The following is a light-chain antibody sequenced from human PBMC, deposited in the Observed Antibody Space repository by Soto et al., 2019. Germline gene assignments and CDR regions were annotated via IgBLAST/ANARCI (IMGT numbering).Light chain of an antibody. CDR1: QSVSSN. CDR2: DTS. V-gene: IGKV3-11*01. Sequence: EIVMTRSPATLSVSPGERATLSCRASQSVSSNLAWYQQQPGQAPRLLIFDTSNRATGIPARFSGSGSGTDFTLTISSLEPENLGVYYCQQRSNWPRTFGQGTKVDI. CDR3: QQRSNWPRT. J-gene: IGKJ1*01.